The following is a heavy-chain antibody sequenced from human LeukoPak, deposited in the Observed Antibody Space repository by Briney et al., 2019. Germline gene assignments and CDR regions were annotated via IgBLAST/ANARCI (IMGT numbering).Heavy chain of an antibody. CDR1: GGPISRGGYF. CDR3: ARVSSSWYGNWFDP. J-gene: IGHJ5*02. V-gene: IGHV4-30-2*01. Sequence: SDTLSLTCAVSGGPISRGGYFWRWIRQPPGKGLEWIGYIYHSGSTYYNPSLKSRVTISVDRSKNQFSLKLSSVTAADTAVYYCARVSSSWYGNWFDPWGQGTLVTVSS. D-gene: IGHD6-13*01. CDR2: IYHSGST.